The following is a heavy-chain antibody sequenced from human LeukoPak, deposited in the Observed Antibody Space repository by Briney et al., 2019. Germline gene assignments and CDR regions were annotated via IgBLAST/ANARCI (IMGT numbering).Heavy chain of an antibody. CDR3: ARGRTSGGMTTDIDY. V-gene: IGHV3-30*04. CDR1: EFTFSNYA. CDR2: ISYDGTNK. D-gene: IGHD4-11*01. Sequence: PGGSLRLSCVASEFTFSNYAMHWVRQAPGRGLEWVALISYDGTNKYYADSVKGRFTISRDNSKNTLYLQMNSLRAEDTAVYYCARGRTSGGMTTDIDYWGQGTLVTVSS. J-gene: IGHJ4*02.